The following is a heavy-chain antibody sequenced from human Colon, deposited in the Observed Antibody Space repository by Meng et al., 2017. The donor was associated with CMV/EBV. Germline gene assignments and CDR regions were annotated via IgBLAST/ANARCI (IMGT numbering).Heavy chain of an antibody. V-gene: IGHV3-23*01. CDR2: FSGSGDNT. J-gene: IGHJ4*02. CDR3: AKYSGYLDPFDS. D-gene: IGHD3/OR15-3a*01. CDR1: GFTFSAYA. Sequence: EGQMLESGGDLFQPGGSLKLSCAASGFTFSAYAMGWVRQAPGKGLEWVSGFSGSGDNTYYADSVKGRFTIFRDNSKNTLYLQMNSLRAEDTAVYYCAKYSGYLDPFDSWGQGTLVTVSS.